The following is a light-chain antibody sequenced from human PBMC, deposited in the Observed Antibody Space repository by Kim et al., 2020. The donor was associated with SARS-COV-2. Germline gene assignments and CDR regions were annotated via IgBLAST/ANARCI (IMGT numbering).Light chain of an antibody. CDR3: QQYNNWWT. CDR1: ESVTTN. CDR2: GAS. Sequence: SLSPGERATLSCRASESVTTNLAWYQQRPGQAPRLLIYGASSRATGIPARLSGSGSGTEFTLTISSLQSEDFAVYFCQQYNNWWTFGQGTKVDIK. J-gene: IGKJ1*01. V-gene: IGKV3-15*01.